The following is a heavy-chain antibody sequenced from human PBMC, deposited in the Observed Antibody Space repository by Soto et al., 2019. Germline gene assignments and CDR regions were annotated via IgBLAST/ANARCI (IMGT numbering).Heavy chain of an antibody. CDR2: ISSSGSTI. J-gene: IGHJ4*02. CDR1: VFTFSDYY. Sequence: PGWSLRLSCSASVFTFSDYYMSWIRQAPGKGLEWVSYISSSGSTIYYADSVKGRFTISRDNAKNSLYLQMNSLRAEDTAVYYCARDEGTGNPFGDFDYWGQGTLVTVSS. D-gene: IGHD1-1*01. CDR3: ARDEGTGNPFGDFDY. V-gene: IGHV3-11*01.